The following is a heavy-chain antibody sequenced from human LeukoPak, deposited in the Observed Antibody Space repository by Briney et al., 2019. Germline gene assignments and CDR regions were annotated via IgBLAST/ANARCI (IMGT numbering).Heavy chain of an antibody. J-gene: IGHJ5*02. Sequence: SETLSLTCTVSGGSISSYYWSWIRQPPGKGLEWIGYIYHSGSIYYNPSLKSRVTISLDTSKNQFSLNLSSVTAADTAVYYCARLRYFDPGWFDPWGQGTLVTVSS. CDR3: ARLRYFDPGWFDP. V-gene: IGHV4-59*12. CDR2: IYHSGSI. CDR1: GGSISSYY. D-gene: IGHD3-9*01.